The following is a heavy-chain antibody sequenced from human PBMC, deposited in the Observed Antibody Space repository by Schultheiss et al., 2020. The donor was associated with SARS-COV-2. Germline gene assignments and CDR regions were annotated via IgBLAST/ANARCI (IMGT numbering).Heavy chain of an antibody. CDR2: FMHGVTT. V-gene: IGHV4-61*01. Sequence: SETLSLTCAVSGGSVTSGSFYWSWIRQPPGKGLEWIGEFMHGVTTNYIPSLASRVTISVDTTKKQFSLKLSSVTAADTAVYYCARGLGAVTTENDGVDVWGQGTTVTVSS. D-gene: IGHD4-17*01. CDR3: ARGLGAVTTENDGVDV. J-gene: IGHJ6*02. CDR1: GGSVTSGSFY.